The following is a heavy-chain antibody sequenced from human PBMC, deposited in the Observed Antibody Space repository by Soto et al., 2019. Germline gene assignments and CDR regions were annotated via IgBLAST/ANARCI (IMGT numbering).Heavy chain of an antibody. J-gene: IGHJ5*01. CDR3: AHIPNYYQYDWFDS. CDR2: IYWDDDK. D-gene: IGHD3-16*01. V-gene: IGHV2-5*02. Sequence: QITLKESGPTLVKPTQTLTLTCTFSGFSLTTRGVGVGWIRQPPGKALECLALIYWDDDKRYSPSLQSRPSITKDTSKSQVVLTMTNVDPVDTATYYCAHIPNYYQYDWFDSWGQGTLVSVSS. CDR1: GFSLTTRGVG.